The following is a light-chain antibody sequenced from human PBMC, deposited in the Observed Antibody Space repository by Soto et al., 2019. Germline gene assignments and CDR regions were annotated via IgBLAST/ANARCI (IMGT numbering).Light chain of an antibody. CDR3: QQYKNYLT. CDR2: GAS. Sequence: DIQMTQSPSTLSASVGDRVTITCRASQSISTWLAWYQQKPGKAPKVLIYGASSLESGVPSRFSGSGSGTEFTLTSRSLQPDDFATYYCQQYKNYLTFGPGTKVDIK. CDR1: QSISTW. J-gene: IGKJ3*01. V-gene: IGKV1-5*01.